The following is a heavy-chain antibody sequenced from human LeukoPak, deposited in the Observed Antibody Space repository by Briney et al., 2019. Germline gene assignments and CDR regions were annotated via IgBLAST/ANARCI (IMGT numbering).Heavy chain of an antibody. CDR3: ARGSLCTGGVCYTDSWFDP. D-gene: IGHD2-8*02. CDR1: GYTFTGYY. V-gene: IGHV1-2*02. J-gene: IGHJ5*02. Sequence: GASVKVSCKASGYTFTGYYMHWVRQAPGQGLEWMGWINPNSGGTNYAQKFQGRVTMTRDTSISTAYMEPSRLRSDDTAVYYCARGSLCTGGVCYTDSWFDPWGQGTLVTVSS. CDR2: INPNSGGT.